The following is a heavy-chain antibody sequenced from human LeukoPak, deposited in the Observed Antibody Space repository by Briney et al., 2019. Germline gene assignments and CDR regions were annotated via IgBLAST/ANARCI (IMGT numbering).Heavy chain of an antibody. Sequence: GGSLRLSCAASGFTFSSYWMTWVRQTPGKGLEWVAHIQTDGSHTYYADSVKGRFSISRDNAKNSLYLQMNSLRVDDTAIYYCARGLLEWLRLETYYFDYWGQGTLVTVSS. CDR2: IQTDGSHT. CDR1: GFTFSSYW. J-gene: IGHJ4*02. V-gene: IGHV3-7*01. CDR3: ARGLLEWLRLETYYFDY. D-gene: IGHD5-12*01.